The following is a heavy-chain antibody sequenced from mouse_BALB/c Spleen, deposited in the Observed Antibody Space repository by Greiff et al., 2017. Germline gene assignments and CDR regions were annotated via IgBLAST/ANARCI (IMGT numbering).Heavy chain of an antibody. CDR1: GFNIKDYY. Sequence: EVKLQQSGAELVRPGALVKLSCKASGFNIKDYYMHWVKQRPEQGLEWIGWIDPENGNTIYDPKFQGKASITADTSSNTAYLQLSSLTSEDTAVYYCAMITYFDYWGQGTTLTVSA. J-gene: IGHJ2*01. CDR3: AMITYFDY. V-gene: IGHV14-1*02. CDR2: IDPENGNT. D-gene: IGHD2-4*01.